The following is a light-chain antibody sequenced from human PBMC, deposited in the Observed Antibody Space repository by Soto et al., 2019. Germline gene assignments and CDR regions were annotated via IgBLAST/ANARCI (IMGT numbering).Light chain of an antibody. V-gene: IGKV1-5*03. Sequence: DIQITLSPSTLSASLLDIVTITCRASQTISSWLAWYQQKPGKAPKLLIYKASTLKSGVPSRFSGSGSGTEFTLTISSLQPDDFATYYCQHYNSYSEAFGQGTKVDIK. CDR2: KAS. CDR3: QHYNSYSEA. J-gene: IGKJ1*01. CDR1: QTISSW.